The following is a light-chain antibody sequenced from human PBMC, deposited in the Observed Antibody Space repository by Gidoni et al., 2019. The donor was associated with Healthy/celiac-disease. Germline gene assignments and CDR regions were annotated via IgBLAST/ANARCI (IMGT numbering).Light chain of an antibody. CDR3: AAWDDSLSGRV. V-gene: IGLV1-47*02. CDR1: SSNIGSNY. Sequence: QSVLTQPPSASGPPGRRVTIPCSGSSSNIGSNYVYWYQQLPGTAPKLLIYSNNKRPSGVPDRFSGSKSGTSASLAISGLLSEDEADYYCAAWDDSLSGRVFGGGTKLTVL. CDR2: SNN. J-gene: IGLJ2*01.